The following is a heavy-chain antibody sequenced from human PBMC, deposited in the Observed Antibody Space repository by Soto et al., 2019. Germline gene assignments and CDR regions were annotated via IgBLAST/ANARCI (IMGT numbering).Heavy chain of an antibody. Sequence: GGSLRLSCAASGFTFDDYAMHWVRQAPGKGLEWVSGISWNSGSIGYADSVKGRFTISRDNAKNSLYLQMNSLRAEDTALYYCAKARGDDFWSGYPLLAWFDPWGQGTLVTVSS. D-gene: IGHD3-3*01. CDR2: ISWNSGSI. V-gene: IGHV3-9*01. J-gene: IGHJ5*02. CDR1: GFTFDDYA. CDR3: AKARGDDFWSGYPLLAWFDP.